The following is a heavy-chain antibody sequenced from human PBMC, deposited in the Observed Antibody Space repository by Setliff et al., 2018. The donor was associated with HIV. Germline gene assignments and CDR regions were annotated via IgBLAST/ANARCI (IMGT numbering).Heavy chain of an antibody. CDR1: GGSISSHY. J-gene: IGHJ5*02. Sequence: SETLSLTCIVSGGSISSHYWSWIRQPPGKGLEWIGYIYYSGSTTYNPSLKGRVTISVDTSKNQFSLRLRSVAAADTAVYYCARTSGSDRLNWFDPWGQGTLVTVSS. CDR3: ARTSGSDRLNWFDP. D-gene: IGHD3-10*01. CDR2: IYYSGST. V-gene: IGHV4-59*11.